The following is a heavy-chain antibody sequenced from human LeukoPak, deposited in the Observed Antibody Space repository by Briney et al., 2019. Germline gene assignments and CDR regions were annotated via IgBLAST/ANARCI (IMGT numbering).Heavy chain of an antibody. CDR1: GFTFSSYA. Sequence: PGGSLRLSCAASGFTFSSYAMSWVRQAPGKGLEWVSAISGSGGSTYYADSVKGRFTISRDNSKNTLYLQMNSLRAEDTAVYYCAKGGTKPVAILGPFDPWGQGTLVTVSS. D-gene: IGHD2-2*01. J-gene: IGHJ5*02. CDR3: AKGGTKPVAILGPFDP. V-gene: IGHV3-23*01. CDR2: ISGSGGST.